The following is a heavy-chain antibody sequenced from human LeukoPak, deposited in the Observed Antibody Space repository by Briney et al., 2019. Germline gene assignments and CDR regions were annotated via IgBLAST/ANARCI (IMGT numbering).Heavy chain of an antibody. CDR1: GFTFSNAW. CDR2: IKSKTDGGTT. CDR3: TTGSSLGNYYYYMDV. V-gene: IGHV3-15*01. Sequence: GGSLRLSCAASGFTFSNAWMSWVRQAPGKGLEWVGRIKSKTDGGTTDYAAPVKGRFTISRDDSKNTLYLQMNSLKTEDTAVYYCTTGSSLGNYYYYMDVWGKGTTVTVSS. D-gene: IGHD6-6*01. J-gene: IGHJ6*03.